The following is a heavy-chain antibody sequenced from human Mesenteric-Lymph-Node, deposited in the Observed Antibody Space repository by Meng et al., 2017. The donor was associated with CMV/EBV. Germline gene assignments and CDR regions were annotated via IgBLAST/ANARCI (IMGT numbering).Heavy chain of an antibody. CDR1: GFTFSSYS. Sequence: GGSLRLSCAASGFTFSSYSMNWVRQAPGKGLEWVSSISSSSYIYYADSVKGRFTISRDNSKNTLYLQMNSLRAEDTAVYYCAKDGDYDFWSGYLSVWGQGTLVTVSS. V-gene: IGHV3-21*04. D-gene: IGHD3-3*01. J-gene: IGHJ4*02. CDR3: AKDGDYDFWSGYLSV. CDR2: ISSSSYI.